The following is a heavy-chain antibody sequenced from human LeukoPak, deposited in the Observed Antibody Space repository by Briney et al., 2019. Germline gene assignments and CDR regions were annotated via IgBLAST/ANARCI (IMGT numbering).Heavy chain of an antibody. Sequence: SVKVSCKASGYTFTSYDINWVRQAPGQGLEWMGGIIPIFGTANYAQKFQGRVTITADESTSTAYMELSSLRSEDTAVYYCARAPKEPHYYYYYMDVWGKGTTVTIS. CDR2: IIPIFGTA. J-gene: IGHJ6*03. CDR1: GYTFTSYD. CDR3: ARAPKEPHYYYYYMDV. V-gene: IGHV1-69*13. D-gene: IGHD1-14*01.